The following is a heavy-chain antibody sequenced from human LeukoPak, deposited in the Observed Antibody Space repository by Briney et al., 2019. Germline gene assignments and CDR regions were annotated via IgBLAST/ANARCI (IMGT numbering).Heavy chain of an antibody. J-gene: IGHJ4*02. CDR3: ARADSSSSGDY. Sequence: GGSLRLSCAASGFTFSSYSMNWVRQAPGKGLEWVSSISSSSSYIYFADSVKGRFTISRDNAKNSLYLQMNSLRAEDTAVYYCARADSSSSGDYWGQGTLVTVSS. CDR2: ISSSSSYI. V-gene: IGHV3-21*01. CDR1: GFTFSSYS. D-gene: IGHD6-6*01.